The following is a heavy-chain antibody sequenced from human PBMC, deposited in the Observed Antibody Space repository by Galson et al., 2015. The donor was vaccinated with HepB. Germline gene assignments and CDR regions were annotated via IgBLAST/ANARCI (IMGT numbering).Heavy chain of an antibody. D-gene: IGHD1-14*01. J-gene: IGHJ4*02. CDR2: IKHDGSTM. V-gene: IGHV3-7*04. CDR1: GFNSSSSW. CDR3: ARGAGSY. Sequence: SLRLSCAVSGFNSSSSWMTWFRQAPGKGLEWVANIKHDGSTMYYVDSVKGRFTISRDNARNSVYLGMSNLRAEDTAVYHCARGAGSYWGPGTLVIVSS.